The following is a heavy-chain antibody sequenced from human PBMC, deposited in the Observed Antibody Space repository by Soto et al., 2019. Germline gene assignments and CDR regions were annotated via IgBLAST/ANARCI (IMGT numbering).Heavy chain of an antibody. CDR1: GFTFSSYE. V-gene: IGHV3-48*03. J-gene: IGHJ5*02. Sequence: EVPLVESGGGLVQPGGSLRLSCAASGFTFSSYEMNWVRQAPGKGLEWVSYISSSGSTIYYADSVKGRFTISRDNAKNSLYLQMNSLRAEDTAVYYCAREGTWGSSWYVDWFDPWGQGTLVTVSS. CDR2: ISSSGSTI. D-gene: IGHD6-13*01. CDR3: AREGTWGSSWYVDWFDP.